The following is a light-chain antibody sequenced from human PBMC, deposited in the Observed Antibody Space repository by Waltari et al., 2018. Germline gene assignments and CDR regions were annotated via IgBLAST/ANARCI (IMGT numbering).Light chain of an antibody. CDR3: AAWDDNLSGGV. V-gene: IGLV1-47*01. Sequence: QSVLTQPPSASGTPGQRVTISCSGSSSNIGSNYVYWYQQLPGTAPKLRIYRSNQRPSGVPDRFSGSKSGTSASLAISGLRSEDEADYYCAAWDDNLSGGVFGGGTKLTVL. CDR1: SSNIGSNY. J-gene: IGLJ3*02. CDR2: RSN.